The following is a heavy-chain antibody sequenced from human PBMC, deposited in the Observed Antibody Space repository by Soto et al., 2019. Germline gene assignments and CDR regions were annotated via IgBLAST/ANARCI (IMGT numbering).Heavy chain of an antibody. V-gene: IGHV4-59*08. CDR1: GGSISSYY. CDR2: IYYSGST. D-gene: IGHD4-17*01. CDR3: ARRYGTLFDY. Sequence: PSETLSVTCTVSGGSISSYYWSWIRQPPGKGLEWIGYIYYSGSTNYNPSLKSRVTISVDTSKNQFSLKLSSVTAADTAVYYCARRYGTLFDYWGQGTLVTVSS. J-gene: IGHJ4*02.